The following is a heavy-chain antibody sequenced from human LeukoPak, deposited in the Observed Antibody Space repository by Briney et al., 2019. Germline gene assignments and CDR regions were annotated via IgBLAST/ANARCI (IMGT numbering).Heavy chain of an antibody. CDR1: GYTFTGYY. J-gene: IGHJ4*02. CDR3: ARAHPTTLFDY. D-gene: IGHD1-26*01. CDR2: INPNSGGT. V-gene: IGHV1-2*02. Sequence: ASVKVSCKASGYTFTGYYMHWVRQAPGQGLEWMGWINPNSGGTNYAQKFQGRVTITRDTSASTAYMELSSLRSEDTAVYYCARAHPTTLFDYWGQGTLVTVSS.